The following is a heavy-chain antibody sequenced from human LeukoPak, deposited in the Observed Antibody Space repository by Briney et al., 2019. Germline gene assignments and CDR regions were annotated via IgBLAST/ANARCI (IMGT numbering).Heavy chain of an antibody. V-gene: IGHV4-34*01. CDR2: INRSGST. D-gene: IGHD1-26*01. Sequence: SETLSLTCAVYGGSFSGYYWSWIRQPPGKGLEWIGEINRSGSTNYNPSLKSRVTISVDTSKNQFSLKLSSVTAADTAVYFCARDNSGSSLQHWGQGTLVTVSS. CDR1: GGSFSGYY. J-gene: IGHJ1*01. CDR3: ARDNSGSSLQH.